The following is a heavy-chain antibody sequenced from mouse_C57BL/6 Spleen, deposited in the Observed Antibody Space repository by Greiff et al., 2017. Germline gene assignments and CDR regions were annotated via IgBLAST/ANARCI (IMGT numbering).Heavy chain of an antibody. J-gene: IGHJ2*01. D-gene: IGHD2-5*01. CDR1: GYTFTSYW. Sequence: QVQLQQPGAELVMPGASVKLSCKASGYTFTSYWMHWVKQRPGQGLEWIGEIDPSDSYTNYNQKFKGKSTLTVDKSSSTAYMQLSSLTSEDAAVYYCARDSSNFFDYWGQGTTLTVSS. CDR3: ARDSSNFFDY. CDR2: IDPSDSYT. V-gene: IGHV1-69*01.